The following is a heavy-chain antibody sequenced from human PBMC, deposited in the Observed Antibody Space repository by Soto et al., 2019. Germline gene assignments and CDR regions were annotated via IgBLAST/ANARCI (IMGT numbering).Heavy chain of an antibody. V-gene: IGHV3-53*04. CDR1: GFTVSSNY. Sequence: EVQLVESGGGLVQPGGSLRLSCAASGFTVSSNYTSWVRQAPGKGLEWVSVIYSGGSTYYADSVKGRFTISRHNSKNTLYLQMNSLRAEDTAVYYCASGPIVVVVAATPGYFQHWGQGTLVTVSS. D-gene: IGHD2-15*01. CDR2: IYSGGST. J-gene: IGHJ1*01. CDR3: ASGPIVVVVAATPGYFQH.